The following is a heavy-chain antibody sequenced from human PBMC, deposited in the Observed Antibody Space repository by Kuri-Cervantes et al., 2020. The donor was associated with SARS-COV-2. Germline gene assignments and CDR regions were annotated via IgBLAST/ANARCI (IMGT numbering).Heavy chain of an antibody. CDR2: IRYDGSNK. J-gene: IGHJ4*02. CDR3: AKDDGGSFGLFDN. Sequence: GGSLRLSCAASGFTFSSYGMHWVRQAPGKGLEWVAFIRYDGSNKYYADSVKGRFTISRDNSKDTLYLQMNSLRPEDTAVYYCAKDDGGSFGLFDNWGQGILVTSPQ. V-gene: IGHV3-30*02. D-gene: IGHD1-26*01. CDR1: GFTFSSYG.